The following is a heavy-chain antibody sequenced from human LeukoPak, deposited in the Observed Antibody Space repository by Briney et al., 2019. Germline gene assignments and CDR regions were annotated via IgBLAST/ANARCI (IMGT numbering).Heavy chain of an antibody. CDR2: IYYSGST. CDR3: ASAYYDILTGQTLRAFEIRYWFDP. V-gene: IGHV4-59*12. Sequence: SETLSLTCTVSGGSISSYYWSWIRQPPGKGLEWIGYIYYSGSTNYNPSLKSRVTISVDTSKNQFSLKLSSVTAADTAVYYCASAYYDILTGQTLRAFEIRYWFDPWGQGTLVTVSS. CDR1: GGSISSYY. J-gene: IGHJ5*02. D-gene: IGHD3-9*01.